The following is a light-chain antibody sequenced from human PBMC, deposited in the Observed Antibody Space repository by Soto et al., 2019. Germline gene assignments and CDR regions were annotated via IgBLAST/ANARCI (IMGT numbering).Light chain of an antibody. V-gene: IGKV1-39*01. CDR3: XESXTXPXXS. Sequence: DVQMTQSPSSLSASVGDRVTITCRASQNIDNYLNWYQQKPGKAPNLLIYATSTLQSGVPSRFSGSGSGTEFTLTITSLQAEDFATYXCXESXTXPXXSFGGGTKVDIK. J-gene: IGKJ4*01. CDR2: ATS. CDR1: QNIDNY.